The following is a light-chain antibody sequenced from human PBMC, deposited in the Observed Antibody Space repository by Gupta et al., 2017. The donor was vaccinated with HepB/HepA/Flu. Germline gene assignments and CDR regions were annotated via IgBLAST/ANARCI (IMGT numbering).Light chain of an antibody. CDR3: CSYAGSYTHVV. V-gene: IGLV2-11*01. CDR1: SSDVGGYNY. CDR2: DVS. Sequence: QSALTQPRSVSGSPGQSVTIPCTGNSSDVGGYNYVSWYQQHPGKAPKLMIYDVSKRPSGVPDRFSGSKSGNTASLTISGLQAEDEADYYCCSYAGSYTHVVFGGGTKLTVL. J-gene: IGLJ2*01.